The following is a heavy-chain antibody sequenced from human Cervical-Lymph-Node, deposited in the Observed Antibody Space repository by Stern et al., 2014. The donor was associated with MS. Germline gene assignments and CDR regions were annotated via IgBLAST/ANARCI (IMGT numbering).Heavy chain of an antibody. CDR2: ISSNGGST. CDR1: GFTFSDYA. Sequence: QVESGGGLVQPGGSLRLSCVASGFTFSDYAMYWVRQAPGKGLEHISSISSNGGSTYYANSVRGRFTISRDKSKNTLYLQMGSLRAEDMALYYCARGTTMVSFYYGMDVWGQGTTVIVSS. J-gene: IGHJ6*02. D-gene: IGHD5-18*01. CDR3: ARGTTMVSFYYGMDV. V-gene: IGHV3-64*01.